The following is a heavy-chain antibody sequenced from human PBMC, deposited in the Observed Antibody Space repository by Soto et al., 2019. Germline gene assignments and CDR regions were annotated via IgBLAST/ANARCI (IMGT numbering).Heavy chain of an antibody. J-gene: IGHJ4*02. Sequence: SETLSLTCTVSGGSISSGGYYWSWIRQHPGKGLEWIGYIYYSGSTYYNPSLKSRVTISVDTSKNQFSLKLSSVTAADTAVYYCARGADSDTARAPFDYGGQETLVPFP. CDR2: IYYSGST. CDR1: GGSISSGGYY. D-gene: IGHD5-18*01. V-gene: IGHV4-31*03. CDR3: ARGADSDTARAPFDY.